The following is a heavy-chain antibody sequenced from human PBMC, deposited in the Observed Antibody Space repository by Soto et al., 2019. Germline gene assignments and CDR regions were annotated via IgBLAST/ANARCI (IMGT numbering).Heavy chain of an antibody. CDR2: IKQDGSEK. D-gene: IGHD4-17*01. V-gene: IGHV3-7*03. CDR1: GFTFSSYW. J-gene: IGHJ4*02. Sequence: GGSLRLSCAASGFTFSSYWMSWVRQAPGKGLEWVANIKQDGSEKYYVDSVKGRFTISRDNAKNSLYLQMNSLRAEDTAVYYCAREGLAKRCYFDYWGQGTLVTVSS. CDR3: AREGLAKRCYFDY.